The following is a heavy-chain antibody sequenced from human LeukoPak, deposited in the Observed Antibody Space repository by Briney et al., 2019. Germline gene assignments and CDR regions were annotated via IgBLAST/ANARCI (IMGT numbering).Heavy chain of an antibody. CDR3: AREAGAAAGKGDY. CDR1: GFTFSSYI. D-gene: IGHD6-13*01. V-gene: IGHV3-21*01. Sequence: KPGGSLRLSCAASGFTFSSYIMNWVRQAPGKGLEWVSSISSSSSYIYYADSVKGRFTISRDNAKNSLYLQMNSLRAEDTAVYYCAREAGAAAGKGDYWGQGTLVTVSS. CDR2: ISSSSSYI. J-gene: IGHJ4*02.